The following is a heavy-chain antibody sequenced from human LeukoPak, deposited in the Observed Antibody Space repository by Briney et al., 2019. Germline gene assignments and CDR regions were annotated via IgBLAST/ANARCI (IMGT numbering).Heavy chain of an antibody. CDR2: INPNSGGT. D-gene: IGHD3-22*01. V-gene: IGHV1-2*02. Sequence: ASVKVSCKASGYTFTGYYMHWVRQAPGQGLEWMGWINPNSGGTNYAQKFQGRVTLTRDTSISTAYMELSRLRSDDTAVYYCARDRGYSMITPIRYYGMDVWGQGTTVTVSS. CDR1: GYTFTGYY. CDR3: ARDRGYSMITPIRYYGMDV. J-gene: IGHJ6*02.